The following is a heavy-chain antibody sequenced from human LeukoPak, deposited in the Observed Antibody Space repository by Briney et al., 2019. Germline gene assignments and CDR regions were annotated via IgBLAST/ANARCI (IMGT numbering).Heavy chain of an antibody. D-gene: IGHD3-10*01. Sequence: GRSLRLSCAASGFTFSSYWMHWVRQVPGKGLVWVSRINNDGSSTSYADSVQGRFTISRDNAKNTLYLQMNSLRAEDTALYYCARVARGDYYYYYMDVWGKGTTVTVSS. CDR2: INNDGSST. CDR1: GFTFSSYW. CDR3: ARVARGDYYYYYMDV. J-gene: IGHJ6*03. V-gene: IGHV3-74*01.